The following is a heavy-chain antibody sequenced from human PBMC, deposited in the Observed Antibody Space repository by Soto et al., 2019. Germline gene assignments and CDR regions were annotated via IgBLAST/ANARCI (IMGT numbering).Heavy chain of an antibody. V-gene: IGHV3-48*03. D-gene: IGHD3-22*01. CDR3: AREGRRGVITTGYYYGMDV. CDR2: ISSSGSTI. J-gene: IGHJ6*02. CDR1: GFTFSSYE. Sequence: GGSLRLSCAASGFTFSSYEMNWVRQAPGKGLEWVSYISSSGSTIYYADSVKGRFTISRDNAKNSLYLQMNSLRAEDTAVYYCAREGRRGVITTGYYYGMDVWGQGTTVTVSS.